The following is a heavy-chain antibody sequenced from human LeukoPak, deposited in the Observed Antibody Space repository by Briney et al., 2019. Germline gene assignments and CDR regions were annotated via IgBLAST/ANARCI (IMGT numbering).Heavy chain of an antibody. CDR2: ISTSGST. V-gene: IGHV4-61*02. CDR1: GGSISSGSYY. CDR3: ATDDYGDYNRASDI. D-gene: IGHD4-17*01. Sequence: PSETLSLTCTVSGGSISSGSYYWSWIRQPAGKGLEWIGRISTSGSTIYNPSLKSRVTISADTSKNQFSLTLSSVTAADTAVYYCATDDYGDYNRASDIWGQGTMVTVSS. J-gene: IGHJ3*02.